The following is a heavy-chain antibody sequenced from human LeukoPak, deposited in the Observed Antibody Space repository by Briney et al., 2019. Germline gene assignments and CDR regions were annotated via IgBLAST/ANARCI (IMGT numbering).Heavy chain of an antibody. V-gene: IGHV1-2*02. CDR3: ARERVGITMVRGVITRRDDAFDI. J-gene: IGHJ3*02. CDR1: GYTFTGYY. D-gene: IGHD3-10*01. Sequence: GASVKVSCKASGYTFTGYYMHWVRQAPGQGLGWMGWINPNSGGTNYAQKFQGRVTMTRDTSISTAYMELSRLRSDDTAVYYCARERVGITMVRGVITRRDDAFDIWGQGTMVTVSS. CDR2: INPNSGGT.